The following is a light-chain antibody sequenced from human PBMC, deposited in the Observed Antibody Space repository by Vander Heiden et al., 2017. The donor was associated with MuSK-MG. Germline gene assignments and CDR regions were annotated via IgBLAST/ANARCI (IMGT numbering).Light chain of an antibody. Sequence: DIQMTQSPSSLSTPVGDRVTITCQASQDINNYLNWYQHKPGKAPKLLIYDASNLQTGVPSRFSGSGSGTDFTFTISSLQPEDVAAYYCQQDDNLPLTFGCGTKVEI. CDR3: QQDDNLPLT. CDR1: QDINNY. V-gene: IGKV1-33*01. J-gene: IGKJ4*01. CDR2: DAS.